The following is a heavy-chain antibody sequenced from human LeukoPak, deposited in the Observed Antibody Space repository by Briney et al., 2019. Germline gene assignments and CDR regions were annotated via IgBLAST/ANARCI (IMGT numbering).Heavy chain of an antibody. D-gene: IGHD1-7*01. CDR3: ARGNSRYYYYGMDV. CDR2: IYHSGST. Sequence: PSRTLSLTCAVSGGSISSGGYSWSRIRQPPGKGLEWIGYIYHSGSTYYNPSLKSRVTISVDRSKNQFSLKLSSVTAADTAVYYCARGNSRYYYYGMDVWGKGTTVTVSS. CDR1: GGSISSGGYS. V-gene: IGHV4-30-2*01. J-gene: IGHJ6*04.